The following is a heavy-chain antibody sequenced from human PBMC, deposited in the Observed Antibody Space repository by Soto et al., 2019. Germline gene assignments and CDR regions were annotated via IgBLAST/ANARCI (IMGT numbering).Heavy chain of an antibody. CDR2: INPSGSTT. CDR1: GYTFTSFY. Sequence: QVQLVQSGAEVKKPGASVKVSCQASGYTFTSFYMHWVRQAPGQGLEWMGLINPSGSTTIYAQKFRDRVTLTRDTSTSTDFMELSGLGFDDTAEYFCARDNSADDTWWLDPWGQGTLVTVSS. J-gene: IGHJ5*02. D-gene: IGHD3-9*01. V-gene: IGHV1-46*01. CDR3: ARDNSADDTWWLDP.